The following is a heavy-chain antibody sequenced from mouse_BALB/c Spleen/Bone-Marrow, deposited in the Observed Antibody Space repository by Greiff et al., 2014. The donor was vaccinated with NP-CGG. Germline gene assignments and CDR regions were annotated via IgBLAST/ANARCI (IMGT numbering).Heavy chain of an antibody. V-gene: IGHV14-3*02. CDR1: GFNIKDTY. Sequence: EVKLVESGAELVKPGASVKLSCTASGFNIKDTYMHWVRQRPEQGLEWIGRIYPANGNTKFAPKVQGKATITADTSSSTAYLHLSRLTSEDPDVKCCARGKHYYPMDYWGQGTSVTVSS. J-gene: IGHJ4*01. CDR3: ARGKHYYPMDY. CDR2: IYPANGNT.